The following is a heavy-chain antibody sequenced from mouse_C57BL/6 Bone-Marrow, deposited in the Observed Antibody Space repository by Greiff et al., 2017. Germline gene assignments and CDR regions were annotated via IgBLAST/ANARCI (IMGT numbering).Heavy chain of an antibody. CDR3: AGWDPYYSMAY. CDR1: GFTFSSYA. J-gene: IGHJ4*01. Sequence: EVKLVESGGGLVKPGGSLKLSCAASGFTFSSYAMSWVRQTPEKRLELVATISDGGSYTYYPDNVKGRFTFSRDNAKSNLYLIMRHLKSADAAMYYCAGWDPYYSMAYWGQGTPVTVSS. D-gene: IGHD4-1*01. CDR2: ISDGGSYT. V-gene: IGHV5-4*03.